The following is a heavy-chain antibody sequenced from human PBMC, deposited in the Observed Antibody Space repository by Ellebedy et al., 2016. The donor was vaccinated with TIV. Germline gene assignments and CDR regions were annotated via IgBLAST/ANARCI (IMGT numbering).Heavy chain of an antibody. J-gene: IGHJ4*02. CDR3: ATARVVPAAMYGGLDY. CDR1: GFTFSSYA. D-gene: IGHD2-2*01. CDR2: ISGSGGST. V-gene: IGHV3-23*01. Sequence: GGSLRLSCAASGFTFSSYAMSWVRQAPGKGLEWVSAISGSGGSTYYADSVKGRFTISRDNSKNTLYLQMNSLRAEDTAVYYCATARVVPAAMYGGLDYWGQGTLVTVSS.